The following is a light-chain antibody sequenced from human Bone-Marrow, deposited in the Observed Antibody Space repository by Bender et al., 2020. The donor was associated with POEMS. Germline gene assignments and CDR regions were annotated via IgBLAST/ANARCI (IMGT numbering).Light chain of an antibody. J-gene: IGLJ3*02. CDR1: ELSKEY. CDR2: KDI. V-gene: IGLV3-25*03. Sequence: YEVTQPPSMSVSPGQTARITCSGDELSKEYVYWYQQKAGQAPVLVIYKDIERPSGIPERFSGSNSGTTVTLTISGVQAEDEADYYCQSTHSSGFPWVFGGGTKLTVL. CDR3: QSTHSSGFPWV.